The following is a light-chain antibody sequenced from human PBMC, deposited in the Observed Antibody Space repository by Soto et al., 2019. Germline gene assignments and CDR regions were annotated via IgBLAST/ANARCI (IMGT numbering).Light chain of an antibody. CDR2: GES. V-gene: IGKV3-15*01. Sequence: IVMTQSPATLSVSPLERVTLSFRASQSVGSNLAWYQQKPGQAPRLLIYGESSRATGIPGTFSGSGSGAEFTLTISSLQSEDFAIYYCQQYRDWPFTFGQGTKVDIK. J-gene: IGKJ2*01. CDR1: QSVGSN. CDR3: QQYRDWPFT.